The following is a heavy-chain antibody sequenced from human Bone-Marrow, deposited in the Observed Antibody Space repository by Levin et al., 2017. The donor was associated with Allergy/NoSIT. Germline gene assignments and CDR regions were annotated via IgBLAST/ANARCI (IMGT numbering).Heavy chain of an antibody. CDR2: IIPNTGSV. J-gene: IGHJ6*03. V-gene: IGHV1-69*13. D-gene: IGHD3-10*01. CDR3: AREGNYMDV. CDR1: GGTFGYYT. Sequence: SVKVSCKASGGTFGYYTINWVRQAPGEGFEWMGGIIPNTGSVKDAQRFQGRVTITAGDSTNTVYMELTSLRSEDTAIYFCAREGNYMDVWGKGTTVIVSS.